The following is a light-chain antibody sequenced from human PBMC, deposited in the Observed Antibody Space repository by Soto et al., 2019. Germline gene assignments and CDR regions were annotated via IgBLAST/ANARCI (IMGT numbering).Light chain of an antibody. Sequence: EIVMTQSPATLSVSPGERATLSCRASQSVSSNLAWYQQKPGQAPRLLIYDASSRATGIPDRFSGSGSGTDFTLTISRLEPEDFATYYCQQANSFPLTFGGGTKVDIK. V-gene: IGKV3D-20*02. J-gene: IGKJ4*01. CDR3: QQANSFPLT. CDR2: DAS. CDR1: QSVSSN.